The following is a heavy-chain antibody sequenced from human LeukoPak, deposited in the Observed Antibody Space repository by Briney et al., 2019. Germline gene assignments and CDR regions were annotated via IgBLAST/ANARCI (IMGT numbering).Heavy chain of an antibody. V-gene: IGHV1-2*02. CDR3: ARAAPRIVVVIANWGNWFDP. Sequence: ASVKVSCKASGYTFTGYYMHWVRQAPGQGLEWMGWINPNSGGTNYAQKFQGRVTMTRDTSISTAYMELSRLRSDDTAVYYCARAAPRIVVVIANWGNWFDPWGQGTLVTVSS. CDR2: INPNSGGT. CDR1: GYTFTGYY. J-gene: IGHJ5*02. D-gene: IGHD2-21*01.